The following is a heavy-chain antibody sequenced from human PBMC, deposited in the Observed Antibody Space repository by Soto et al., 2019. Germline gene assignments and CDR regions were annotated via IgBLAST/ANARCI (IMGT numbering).Heavy chain of an antibody. J-gene: IGHJ6*02. CDR1: GDSISSSNW. CDR2: IYQTGIT. Sequence: PSETLSLTCAVSGDSISSSNWWTWVRQPPGKGLEWIGDIYQTGITNSNPSLKSRVTMSIDKSKNQFSLKLTSVTAADTAVYYCARYSASGSYYYFALDVWGQGTTVTVSS. V-gene: IGHV4-4*02. CDR3: ARYSASGSYYYFALDV. D-gene: IGHD6-13*01.